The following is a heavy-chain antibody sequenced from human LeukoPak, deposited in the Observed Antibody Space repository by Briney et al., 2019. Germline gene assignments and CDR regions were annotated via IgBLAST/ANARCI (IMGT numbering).Heavy chain of an antibody. CDR3: ARHFYIYCSSTSCSPGAFDI. CDR1: GGSISSSSYY. CDR2: IYYSGST. V-gene: IGHV4-39*01. D-gene: IGHD2-2*01. Sequence: SETLSLTCTVSGGSISSSSYYWGWIRQPPGKGLEWIGSIYYSGSTYYNPSLKSRVTISVDTSKNQFSLKLSSVTAADTAVYYCARHFYIYCSSTSCSPGAFDIWGQGTMVTVSS. J-gene: IGHJ3*02.